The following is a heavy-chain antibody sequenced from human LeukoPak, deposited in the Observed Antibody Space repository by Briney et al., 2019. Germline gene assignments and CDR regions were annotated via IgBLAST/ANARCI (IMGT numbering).Heavy chain of an antibody. Sequence: TSSETLSLTCTVSGGSISSYYWSWIRQPAGKGLEWIGRIYASGSITYNPSLKSRLTMSVDTSKNQFSLKMSSVTAADTAVYYCARDEGTGHRAFDIWGQGTVVTVSS. J-gene: IGHJ3*02. CDR1: GGSISSYY. CDR2: IYASGSI. D-gene: IGHD7-27*01. V-gene: IGHV4-4*07. CDR3: ARDEGTGHRAFDI.